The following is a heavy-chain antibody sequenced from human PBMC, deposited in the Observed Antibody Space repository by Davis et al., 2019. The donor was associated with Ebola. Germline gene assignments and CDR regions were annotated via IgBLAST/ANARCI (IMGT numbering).Heavy chain of an antibody. Sequence: PSETLSLTCTVSGGSISSYYWSWIRQPPGKGLEWIGYIYYSGSTNYNPSLKSRVTISVDTSKNQFSLKLSSVTAADTAVYYCARQPDYGGHYNWFDPWGQGTLVTVSS. CDR3: ARQPDYGGHYNWFDP. J-gene: IGHJ5*02. V-gene: IGHV4-59*08. CDR1: GGSISSYY. CDR2: IYYSGST. D-gene: IGHD4-23*01.